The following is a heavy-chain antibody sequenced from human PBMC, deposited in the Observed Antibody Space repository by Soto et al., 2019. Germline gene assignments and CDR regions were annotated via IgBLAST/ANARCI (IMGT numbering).Heavy chain of an antibody. CDR3: ARDRGIVIVGGTIPDY. V-gene: IGHV1-18*01. D-gene: IGHD1-26*01. CDR2: ISAYNGNT. Sequence: QVQLVQSGAEVKKPGASVKVSCKASGYTFTSYGISGVRQAPGQGLEWLGWISAYNGNTNYARNLQGRVTVTADTSTNTAYMELRSLRSDDTAVYYCARDRGIVIVGGTIPDYWGQGTLVTVSS. J-gene: IGHJ4*02. CDR1: GYTFTSYG.